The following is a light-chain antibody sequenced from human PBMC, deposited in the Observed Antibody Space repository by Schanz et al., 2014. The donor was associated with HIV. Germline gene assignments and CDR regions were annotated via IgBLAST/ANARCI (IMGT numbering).Light chain of an antibody. CDR1: QDISNY. J-gene: IGKJ2*01. Sequence: DIQMTQSPSSLSASVGDRVTITCRASQDISNYLAWYQQQPGKVPKLLIYAVSTLHSGVPSRFTGSGSGTDFTLTINSLQPEDFATYYCQQCDSYPYTFGQGTKLDIK. CDR2: AVS. CDR3: QQCDSYPYT. V-gene: IGKV1-27*01.